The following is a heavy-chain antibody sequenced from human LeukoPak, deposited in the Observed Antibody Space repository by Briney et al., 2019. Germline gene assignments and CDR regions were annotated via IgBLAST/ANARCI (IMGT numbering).Heavy chain of an antibody. V-gene: IGHV4-59*01. Sequence: SETLSLTCTVSGGSISSYYWSWIRQPPGKGLEWIGYIYYSGSTNYNPSLKSRVTISADTSKNQFSLKLSSVTAADTAVYYCARGRPGGDIVLMGPPSFDYWGQGTLVTVSS. D-gene: IGHD2-8*01. J-gene: IGHJ4*02. CDR2: IYYSGST. CDR3: ARGRPGGDIVLMGPPSFDY. CDR1: GGSISSYY.